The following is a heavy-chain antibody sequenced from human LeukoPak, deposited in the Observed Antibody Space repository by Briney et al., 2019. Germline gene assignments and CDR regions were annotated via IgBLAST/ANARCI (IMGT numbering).Heavy chain of an antibody. Sequence: SETLSLTCTVSGGSISSSSYYWGWIRQPPGKGLEWIGSIYYSGSTHSNPALKSQVTITVDTSKNQFSLKLSSVTAADTAVYYCASLYCGGDCPPYYFDYWGQGTLVTVSS. CDR1: GGSISSSSYY. CDR3: ASLYCGGDCPPYYFDY. V-gene: IGHV4-39*01. J-gene: IGHJ4*02. D-gene: IGHD2-21*01. CDR2: IYYSGST.